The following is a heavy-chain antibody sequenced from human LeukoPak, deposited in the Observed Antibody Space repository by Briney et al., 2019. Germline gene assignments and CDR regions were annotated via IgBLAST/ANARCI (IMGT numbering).Heavy chain of an antibody. Sequence: GESLQISCKASGSKFTNYWICWVRQLPGKGLEWMTIIYPGDSETRYSPAFQGQVTISADKSIGTTYLQWSSLKASDTAIYYCVRALRTGQGDYVPVLWGQGTLVTVSS. V-gene: IGHV5-51*01. CDR1: GSKFTNYW. J-gene: IGHJ4*02. CDR2: IYPGDSET. CDR3: VRALRTGQGDYVPVL. D-gene: IGHD3-16*01.